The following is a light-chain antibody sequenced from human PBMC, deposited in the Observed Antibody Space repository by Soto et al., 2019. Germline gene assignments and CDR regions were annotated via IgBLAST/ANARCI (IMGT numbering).Light chain of an antibody. J-gene: IGLJ2*01. CDR3: SSHTVRSTLI. CDR2: DVG. V-gene: IGLV2-14*03. CDR1: SSDIGAYNH. Sequence: HSALTQPASVSGSPGQSITISCTGTSSDIGAYNHVSWYQQHPGKAPKLIIYDVGYRPSGVSNRFSGSKSANTASLTISGLQSEDEADYYCSSHTVRSTLIFGGGTKVTVL.